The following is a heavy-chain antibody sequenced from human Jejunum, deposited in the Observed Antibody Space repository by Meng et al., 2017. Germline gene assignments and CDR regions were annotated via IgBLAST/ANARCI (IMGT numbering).Heavy chain of an antibody. CDR3: AKLTSN. V-gene: IGHV3-23*01. CDR2: ISAGDGTA. Sequence: GESLKISCAASGFTFSSHSMSWVRQAPGKGLEWVSSISAGDGTAYYADSVKGRFTISRDNSKNTLYLQMTSLRAEDTAVYYCAKLTSNWGQGTVVTVSS. J-gene: IGHJ4*03. CDR1: GFTFSSHS.